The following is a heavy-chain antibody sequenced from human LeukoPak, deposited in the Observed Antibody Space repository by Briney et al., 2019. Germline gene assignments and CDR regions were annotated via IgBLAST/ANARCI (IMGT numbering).Heavy chain of an antibody. CDR3: AKGGTYYYDSSGHFYFDY. CDR2: ISVSGGTT. Sequence: PGGSLRLSCAASGFTVSSNYMSWVRQAPGKGLEWVSAISVSGGTTYYADSVKGRLTISRDNSKNTLYLRLNSLRAEDTAVYYCAKGGTYYYDSSGHFYFDYWGQGTLVSVSS. J-gene: IGHJ4*02. D-gene: IGHD3-22*01. V-gene: IGHV3-23*01. CDR1: GFTVSSNY.